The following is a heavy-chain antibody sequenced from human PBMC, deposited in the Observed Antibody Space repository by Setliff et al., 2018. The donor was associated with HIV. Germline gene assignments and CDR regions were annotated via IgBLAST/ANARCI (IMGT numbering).Heavy chain of an antibody. CDR1: GASLSRSTHY. J-gene: IGHJ5*02. CDR3: ARTYYEHVWGNSHRFDP. V-gene: IGHV4-39*01. CDR2: MYSSGTT. Sequence: PSETLSLTCTVSGASLSRSTHYWGWIRQPRGKGLAWIGTMYSSGTTFYNPSLKSRVTISVDTAKNQCSLRLTSVTAADTARYYCARTYYEHVWGNSHRFDPWGQGTLVTVSS. D-gene: IGHD3-16*01.